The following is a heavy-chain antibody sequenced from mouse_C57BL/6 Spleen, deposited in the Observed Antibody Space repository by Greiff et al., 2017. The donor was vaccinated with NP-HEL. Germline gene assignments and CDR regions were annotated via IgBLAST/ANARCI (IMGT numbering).Heavy chain of an antibody. CDR2: IYPGNSDT. Sequence: EVQLQQSGTVLARPGASVKMSCKTSGYTFTSYWMHWVKQRPGQGLAWTGAIYPGNSDTSYNQKFKGKAKLTAVTSASTAYMELSSLTNEDSAVCCCTWNYSNDGLFADWGQGTLVTVSA. J-gene: IGHJ3*01. CDR1: GYTFTSYW. V-gene: IGHV1-5*01. D-gene: IGHD2-12*01. CDR3: TWNYSNDGLFAD.